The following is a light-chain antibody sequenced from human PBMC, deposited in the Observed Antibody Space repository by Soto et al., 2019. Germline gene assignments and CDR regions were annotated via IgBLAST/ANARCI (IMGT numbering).Light chain of an antibody. J-gene: IGKJ2*01. CDR3: QQYGSSPYT. V-gene: IGKV3-20*01. CDR1: QSLSSNF. CDR2: DSS. Sequence: EIVLTQSPATLSLSPGERATLSCRASQSLSSNFLAWYQQKPGQPPRLLIYDSSTRATGFPDRFSGSGSGTDFTLTISRLEPDDFAVYYCQQYGSSPYTFGPGTKLETK.